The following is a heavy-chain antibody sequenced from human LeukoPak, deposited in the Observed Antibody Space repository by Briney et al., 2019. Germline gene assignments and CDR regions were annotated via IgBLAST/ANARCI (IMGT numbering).Heavy chain of an antibody. Sequence: GGSLRLSCAASGFTFSSYSMNWVRQAPGKGLEWVSFISSSSSTIYYADSVKGRFTISRDNAKNSLYLQMTSLTAEDTAVYYCTRDLSGTYYGRFDYWGQGTLVTVSS. CDR3: TRDLSGTYYGRFDY. D-gene: IGHD1-26*01. CDR2: ISSSSSTI. V-gene: IGHV3-48*01. J-gene: IGHJ4*02. CDR1: GFTFSSYS.